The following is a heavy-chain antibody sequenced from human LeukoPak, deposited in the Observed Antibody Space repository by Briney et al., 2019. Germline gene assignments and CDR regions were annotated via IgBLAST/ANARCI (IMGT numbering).Heavy chain of an antibody. D-gene: IGHD6-13*01. J-gene: IGHJ5*02. CDR3: ARDRQQLVYDTYNWFDP. CDR1: GYSFISYY. CDR2: INPNGGST. V-gene: IGHV1-46*01. Sequence: GASVKVSCKASGYSFISYYIHWVRQAPGQGLGWMGIINPNGGSTNYAQNFQGRVTMTRDTSTSTVYMDLSSLTSEDTAVYYCARDRQQLVYDTYNWFDPWGQGTLVTVSS.